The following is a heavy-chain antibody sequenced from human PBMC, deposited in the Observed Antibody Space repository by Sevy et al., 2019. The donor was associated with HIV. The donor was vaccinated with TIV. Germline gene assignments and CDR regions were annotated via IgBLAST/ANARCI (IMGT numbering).Heavy chain of an antibody. CDR1: GFNFSTYW. D-gene: IGHD3-16*01. V-gene: IGHV3-7*03. J-gene: IGHJ4*02. CDR3: AREGVEADLGFDY. Sequence: GGSLRLSCGVFGFNFSTYWMSWVRQAPGKGLEWVANIKQDGSEKYYLDSLKGRFTISRENAKKSLYLQMNSLTAEDTAVYYCAREGVEADLGFDYWGQGTLVTVSS. CDR2: IKQDGSEK.